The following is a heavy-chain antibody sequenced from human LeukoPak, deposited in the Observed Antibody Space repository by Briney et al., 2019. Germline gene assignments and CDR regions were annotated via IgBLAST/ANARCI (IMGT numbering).Heavy chain of an antibody. CDR3: ARGGYCSRTSSYLGMLFDY. J-gene: IGHJ4*02. CDR2: NYSSGST. D-gene: IGHD2-2*01. V-gene: IGHV4-59*01. Sequence: SETLSLTCTVYGGSISSYYWSWIRQPPGQGLEWIGYNYSSGSTNYNPCLKSRVTISVDAPKNQFSLKPSSVTAADTAVYYCARGGYCSRTSSYLGMLFDYWGQGSLVTVSS. CDR1: GGSISSYY.